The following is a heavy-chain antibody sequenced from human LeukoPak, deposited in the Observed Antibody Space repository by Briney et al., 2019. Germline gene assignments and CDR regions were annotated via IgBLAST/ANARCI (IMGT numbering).Heavy chain of an antibody. CDR2: IYYSGST. CDR3: ARHGYYDSSGYYPAGYFDY. CDR1: GGSISSSSYY. Sequence: SETLSLTCTVSGGSISSSSYYWGWIRQPPGKGLEWIGSIYYSGSTYYNPSLKSRVTISADTSKNQFSLKLGSVTAADTAVYYCARHGYYDSSGYYPAGYFDYWGQGTLVTVSS. J-gene: IGHJ4*02. D-gene: IGHD3-22*01. V-gene: IGHV4-39*01.